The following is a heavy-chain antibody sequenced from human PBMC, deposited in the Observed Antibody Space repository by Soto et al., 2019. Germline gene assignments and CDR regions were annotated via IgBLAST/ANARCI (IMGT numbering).Heavy chain of an antibody. CDR2: INPKSGGT. CDR1: GYSFSDYH. J-gene: IGHJ6*02. CDR3: ARGHYTDCSHGVCYLFYNHEMDV. V-gene: IGHV1-2*04. Sequence: ASVKVSCKASGYSFSDYHIHWVRQAPGQGLEWLGRINPKSGGTSSAQKFQGWVTMTRDTSISTAYMELTRLRSDDTAVYFCARGHYTDCSHGVCYLFYNHEMDVWGQGTTVTVSS. D-gene: IGHD2-8*01.